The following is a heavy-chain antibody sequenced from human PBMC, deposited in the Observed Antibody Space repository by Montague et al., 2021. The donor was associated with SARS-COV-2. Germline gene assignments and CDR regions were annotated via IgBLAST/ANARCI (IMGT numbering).Heavy chain of an antibody. D-gene: IGHD3-22*01. Sequence: SETLSLTCTVSGGSISSSNYYWGWIRQPPGKGLEWIGSIYYSGSTYYNLSLKSRVTISGDTSKNQFSLKLSSVTAADTAVYYCASPTYYYDSSGSDAFDIWGQGTMVTVSS. CDR1: GGSISSSNYY. J-gene: IGHJ3*02. CDR3: ASPTYYYDSSGSDAFDI. V-gene: IGHV4-39*01. CDR2: IYYSGST.